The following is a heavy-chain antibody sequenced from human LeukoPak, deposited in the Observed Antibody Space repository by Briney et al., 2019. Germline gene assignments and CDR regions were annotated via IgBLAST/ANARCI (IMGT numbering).Heavy chain of an antibody. Sequence: GASVKVSCKSAGYTCTCYYMHWVRQAPGQGLEWMGIINPSGGSTTYAQKFQGTVTMTRATSTTTVHMDLSSLASDATAVYYCASQARPRRTLDYWGQGTLVTVSS. V-gene: IGHV1-46*01. CDR1: GYTCTCYY. CDR3: ASQARPRRTLDY. CDR2: INPSGGST. D-gene: IGHD2-2*01. J-gene: IGHJ4*02.